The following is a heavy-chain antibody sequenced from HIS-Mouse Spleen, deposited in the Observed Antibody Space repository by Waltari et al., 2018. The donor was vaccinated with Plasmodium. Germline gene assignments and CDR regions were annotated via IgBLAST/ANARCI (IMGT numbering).Heavy chain of an antibody. V-gene: IGHV4-39*07. Sequence: QLQLQESGPGLVKPSETLSLTGTVSGGSISSSSYYWRWIRQPPGKGLEWIGSIYYSGSTYYNPSLKSRVTITVDTSKNQFSLKLSSVTAADTAVYYCARDRITGTSYFDYWGQGTLVTVSS. CDR3: ARDRITGTSYFDY. CDR2: IYYSGST. CDR1: GGSISSSSYY. D-gene: IGHD1-7*01. J-gene: IGHJ4*02.